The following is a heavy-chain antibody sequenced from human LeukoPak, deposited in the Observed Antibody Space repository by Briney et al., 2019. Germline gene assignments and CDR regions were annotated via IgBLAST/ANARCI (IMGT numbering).Heavy chain of an antibody. J-gene: IGHJ4*02. CDR2: INSDGSST. V-gene: IGHV3-74*01. D-gene: IGHD2-8*01. Sequence: GGSLRLSCAASGFTFSSYWMHWVRQAPGKEEVWVSRINSDGSSTSYADSVKGRFTISRDNAKNTLYLQMASLRAEDTAVYYCARDTCTNGVCYKSYWGQGTLVTVSS. CDR1: GFTFSSYW. CDR3: ARDTCTNGVCYKSY.